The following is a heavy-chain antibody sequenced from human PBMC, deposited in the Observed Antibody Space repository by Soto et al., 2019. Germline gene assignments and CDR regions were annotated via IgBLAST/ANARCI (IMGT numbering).Heavy chain of an antibody. D-gene: IGHD6-13*01. Sequence: ASVKVSCKASGYTFTSYGISWVRQAPGQGLEWMGWISAYNGNTNYAQKPQGRVTMTTDTSTSTAYMELRSLRSDDTAVYYCARDRDSSPHPSFDPWGQGTLVTVSS. J-gene: IGHJ5*02. CDR3: ARDRDSSPHPSFDP. CDR2: ISAYNGNT. V-gene: IGHV1-18*01. CDR1: GYTFTSYG.